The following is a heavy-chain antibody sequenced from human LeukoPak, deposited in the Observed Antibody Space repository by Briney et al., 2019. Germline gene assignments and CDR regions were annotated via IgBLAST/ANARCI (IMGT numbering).Heavy chain of an antibody. CDR2: IYHSGTT. Sequence: PSETLSLTCTVSGYSINGGYYWGWIRQPPGKGLEWIGIIYHSGTTYSNPSLKSRVTISVDASKNQFSLKLTSVTAADTAAYYCASYGYSGSPPRAFDIWGQGTMVSVSS. CDR3: ASYGYSGSPPRAFDI. CDR1: GYSINGGYY. J-gene: IGHJ3*02. D-gene: IGHD1-26*01. V-gene: IGHV4-38-2*02.